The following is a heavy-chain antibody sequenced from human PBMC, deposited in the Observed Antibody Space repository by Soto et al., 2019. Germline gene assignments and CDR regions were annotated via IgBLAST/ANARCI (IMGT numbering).Heavy chain of an antibody. CDR1: GFTFSSYS. D-gene: IGHD3-22*01. V-gene: IGHV3-21*01. CDR3: ARDCGIYYYDSSGYAFDI. J-gene: IGHJ3*02. CDR2: ISSSSSYI. Sequence: GGSLRLSCAASGFTFSSYSMNWVRQAPGKGLEWVSSISSSSSYIYYADSVKGRFTISRDNAKNSLYLQMNSLRAEDTAVYYCARDCGIYYYDSSGYAFDIWGQGTMVTVSS.